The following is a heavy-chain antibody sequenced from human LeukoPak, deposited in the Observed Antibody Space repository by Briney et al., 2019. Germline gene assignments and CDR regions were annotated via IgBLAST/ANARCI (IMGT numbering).Heavy chain of an antibody. Sequence: SETLSLTCTVSGYSTSSGYYWGWIRQPPGKGLEWIGSIYHSGSTYYNPSLKSRVTISVDTSKNQFSLKLSSVTAADTAVYYCARVVPAAMGNWFDPWGQGTLVTVSS. D-gene: IGHD2-2*01. J-gene: IGHJ5*02. CDR3: ARVVPAAMGNWFDP. CDR2: IYHSGST. V-gene: IGHV4-38-2*02. CDR1: GYSTSSGYY.